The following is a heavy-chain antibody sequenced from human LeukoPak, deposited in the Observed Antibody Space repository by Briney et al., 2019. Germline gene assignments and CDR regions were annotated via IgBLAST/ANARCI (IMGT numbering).Heavy chain of an antibody. CDR2: MNPNSGNT. V-gene: IGHV1-8*01. CDR3: ARTTYSSSWYYYYYYMDV. CDR1: GYTFTSYD. Sequence: AASVKVSCKASGYTFTSYDINWVRQATGQGLEWMGWMNPNSGNTGYAQKFQGRVTMTRNTSISTAYMELSSLRSKDTAVYYCARTTYSSSWYYYYYYMDVWGKGTTVTISS. J-gene: IGHJ6*03. D-gene: IGHD6-13*01.